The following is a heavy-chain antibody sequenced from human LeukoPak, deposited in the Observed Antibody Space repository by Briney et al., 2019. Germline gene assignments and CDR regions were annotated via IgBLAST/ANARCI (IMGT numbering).Heavy chain of an antibody. CDR3: AREGFGELLGVHDY. CDR1: GGSISSYY. V-gene: IGHV4-4*07. D-gene: IGHD3-10*01. Sequence: SETLSLTCTVSGGSISSYYWSWIRQPAGKGLEWIGRIYTSGSTNYNPSLKSRVTMSVDTSKNQFSLKLSSVTAADTAVYYCAREGFGELLGVHDYWGQGTLVTVPS. J-gene: IGHJ4*02. CDR2: IYTSGST.